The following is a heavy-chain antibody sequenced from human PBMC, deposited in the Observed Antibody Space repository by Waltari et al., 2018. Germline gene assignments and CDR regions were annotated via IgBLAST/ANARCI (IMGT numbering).Heavy chain of an antibody. V-gene: IGHV1-3*03. Sequence: QVQLVQSGAEVQKPGASVQVSCKASGYTFTSYAMHWVRQAPGQRLEWMGWIKAGNGNTKYSQEFQGRVSITRDTSASTAYMELSSLRSEDMAVYYCARDPHTHYDDSSGYYETLSGYFDYWGQGTLVIVSS. J-gene: IGHJ4*02. CDR3: ARDPHTHYDDSSGYYETLSGYFDY. CDR2: IKAGNGNT. D-gene: IGHD3-22*01. CDR1: GYTFTSYA.